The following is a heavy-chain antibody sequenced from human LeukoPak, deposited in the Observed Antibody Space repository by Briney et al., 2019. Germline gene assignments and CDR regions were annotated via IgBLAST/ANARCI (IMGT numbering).Heavy chain of an antibody. D-gene: IGHD3-22*01. Sequence: GGSLRLSCTASGFTFSSYVMSWVRQAPGKGLEWVSAISGSGGRTYYADSVKGRFTISRDNSKNTLYVQMNSLRAEDTVVYFCAKDGGGTTTIVVGDFVYWGQGTLVTVSS. CDR2: ISGSGGRT. CDR3: AKDGGGTTTIVVGDFVY. CDR1: GFTFSSYV. J-gene: IGHJ4*02. V-gene: IGHV3-23*01.